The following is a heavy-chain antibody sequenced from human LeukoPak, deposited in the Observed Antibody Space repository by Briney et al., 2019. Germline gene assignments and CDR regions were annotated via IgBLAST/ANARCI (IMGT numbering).Heavy chain of an antibody. CDR3: ARGRPRIAAAGPLGPVFDY. D-gene: IGHD6-13*01. CDR2: IDHSGRT. V-gene: IGHV4-34*01. Sequence: SETLSLTCAVYGGSFSGYYWSWIRQPPGKGPEWIGEIDHSGRTNSNSSLKSRVTISVDMSKNQFSLRLTSVTAADTAVYYCARGRPRIAAAGPLGPVFDYWGQGTLVTVSS. CDR1: GGSFSGYY. J-gene: IGHJ4*02.